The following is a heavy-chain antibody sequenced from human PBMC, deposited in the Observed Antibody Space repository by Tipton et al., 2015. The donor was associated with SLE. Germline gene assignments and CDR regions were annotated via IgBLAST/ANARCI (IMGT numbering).Heavy chain of an antibody. CDR3: ARAFASGSLERDAFDI. CDR2: ISWNGGRT. Sequence: GSLRLSCAASGFTFDDHGLSWVRQAPGKGLEWVSGISWNGGRTGYTDSVKGRFTISRDNAKNSLYLQMISLRAEDTALYFCARAFASGSLERDAFDIWGPGTMVTVSS. V-gene: IGHV3-20*04. CDR1: GFTFDDHG. J-gene: IGHJ3*02. D-gene: IGHD6-13*01.